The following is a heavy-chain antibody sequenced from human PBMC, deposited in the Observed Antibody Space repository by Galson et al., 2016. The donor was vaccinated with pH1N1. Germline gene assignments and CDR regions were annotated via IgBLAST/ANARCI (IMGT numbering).Heavy chain of an antibody. CDR1: DFTFSSYE. J-gene: IGHJ3*01. CDR3: ARDTSGRAPRPYGAFDL. V-gene: IGHV3-48*03. Sequence: SLRLSCAASDFTFSSYEMSWVRQAPGKGLEWVAYISSSGSAIYYADSVEGRFTISRENAGNSLFLQMSSLRAEDTAVYYCARDTSGRAPRPYGAFDLWGQGTMVTVSS. CDR2: ISSSGSAI. D-gene: IGHD3-10*01.